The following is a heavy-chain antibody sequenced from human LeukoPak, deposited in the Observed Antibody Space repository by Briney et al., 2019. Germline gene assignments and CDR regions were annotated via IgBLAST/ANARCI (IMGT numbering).Heavy chain of an antibody. CDR1: GVNFGSYG. CDR3: AKDDNWRGSYNYYYMDV. CDR2: VWYDGSSE. J-gene: IGHJ6*03. V-gene: IGHV3-33*06. Sequence: GRSLRLSCAASGVNFGSYGMHWVRQAPGKGLEWVALVWYDGSSEHYADSVKGRFTISRDNARDTLYLQMNSLRAEDTALYYCAKDDNWRGSYNYYYMDVWGKGTSVTVSS. D-gene: IGHD3-3*01.